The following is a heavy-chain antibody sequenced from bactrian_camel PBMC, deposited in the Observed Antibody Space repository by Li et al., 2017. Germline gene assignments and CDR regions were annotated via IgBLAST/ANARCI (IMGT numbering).Heavy chain of an antibody. J-gene: IGHJ6*01. V-gene: IGHV3S53*01. CDR1: GPLWGSRF. D-gene: IGHD1*01. Sequence: HVQLVESGGGSVEAGGSLRLSCRASGPLWGSRFMAWFRQAPGKEREGVAAIDSHIPTTYADSVKGRFTISKVNAANTLYLQMNNLKPEDTAMYYCATNPPASGTYCRNDGRRVVDFRHWGQGTQVTVS. CDR2: IDSHIPT. CDR3: ATNPPASGTYCRNDGRRVVDFRH.